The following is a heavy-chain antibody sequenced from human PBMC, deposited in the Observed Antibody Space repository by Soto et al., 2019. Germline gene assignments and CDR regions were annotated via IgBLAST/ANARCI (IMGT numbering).Heavy chain of an antibody. CDR1: GGPISSGGFY. D-gene: IGHD3-10*01. CDR2: IYYTGST. Sequence: SETLSLTCTVSGGPISSGGFYWSWIRQHPGKGLEWIAYIYYTGSTYYNPSLKSRVTISVDTSKNQFSLKLSSVTAADTAVYYCASRYGSGSSYYFDYWGQGTLVTVSS. CDR3: ASRYGSGSSYYFDY. J-gene: IGHJ4*02. V-gene: IGHV4-31*03.